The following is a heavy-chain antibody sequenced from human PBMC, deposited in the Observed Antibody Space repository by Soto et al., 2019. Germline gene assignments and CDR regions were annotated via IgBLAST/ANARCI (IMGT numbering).Heavy chain of an antibody. CDR2: IYYSGRT. CDR3: ARGDCSSTSCYIWDNWFDP. J-gene: IGHJ5*02. Sequence: QVQLQESGPGLVKPSETLSLTCTVPGGSISSYYWSWIRQPPGKGLEWIGYIYYSGRTNYNTSLKRRVTIPEDPAKNQCTLKLSAVTAAHTVVYYWARGDCSSTSCYIWDNWFDPWGQGTRVTVSS. CDR1: GGSISSYY. V-gene: IGHV4-59*01. D-gene: IGHD2-2*02.